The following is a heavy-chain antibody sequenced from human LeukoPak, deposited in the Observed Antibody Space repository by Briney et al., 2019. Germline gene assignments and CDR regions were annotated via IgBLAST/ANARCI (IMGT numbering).Heavy chain of an antibody. CDR3: ARDSRSGYSYVDASDI. CDR2: IYSGGST. V-gene: IGHV3-53*01. CDR1: GFTVSSNY. Sequence: GGSLRLSCAASGFTVSSNYMSWVRQAPGKGLEWVSVIYSGGSTYYADSVKGRFTISRDNSKNTLYLQMNSLRAEDTAVYYCARDSRSGYSYVDASDIWGQGTMVTVSS. J-gene: IGHJ3*02. D-gene: IGHD5-18*01.